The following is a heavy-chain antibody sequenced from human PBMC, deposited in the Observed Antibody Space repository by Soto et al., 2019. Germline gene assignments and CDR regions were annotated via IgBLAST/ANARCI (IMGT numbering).Heavy chain of an antibody. CDR3: AKGAPDIVLVPAAIGFDY. CDR2: ISWNSGSV. CDR1: GFTFDDYA. Sequence: SCAASGFTFDDYAMHWVRQAPGKGLEWVSGISWNSGSVGYADSVKGRFTISRDNAKNSLYLQMNSLRAEDTALYYCAKGAPDIVLVPAAIGFDYWGQGTLVTVSS. V-gene: IGHV3-9*01. J-gene: IGHJ4*02. D-gene: IGHD2-2*01.